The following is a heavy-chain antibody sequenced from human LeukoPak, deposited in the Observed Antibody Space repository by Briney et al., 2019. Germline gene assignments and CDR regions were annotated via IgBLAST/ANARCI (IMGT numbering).Heavy chain of an antibody. Sequence: GGSLRLSCAASGFTFSNYNMDWVRQAPGKGLEWVSFISTSSSYIYYADSVKGRFTISRHNAKNSLYLQMNSLRAEDTAVYYCARDNYGSGSYSWSKRLDYWGQGTLVTVSS. CDR2: ISTSSSYI. V-gene: IGHV3-21*01. CDR3: ARDNYGSGSYSWSKRLDY. CDR1: GFTFSNYN. D-gene: IGHD3-10*01. J-gene: IGHJ4*02.